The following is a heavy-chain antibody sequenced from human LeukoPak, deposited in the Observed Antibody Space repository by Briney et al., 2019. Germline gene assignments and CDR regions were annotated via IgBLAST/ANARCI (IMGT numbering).Heavy chain of an antibody. CDR3: AKAPYSSSSHLDY. D-gene: IGHD6-6*01. CDR1: GFTFSTSA. J-gene: IGHJ4*02. CDR2: ISGSGGST. V-gene: IGHV3-23*01. Sequence: PGGSLRLSCAASGFTFSTSAMSWVRQAPGKGLEWVSAISGSGGSTYYADSVKGRFTISRDNSKNTLYLQMNSLRAEDTAVYYCAKAPYSSSSHLDYWGQGTLVTVSS.